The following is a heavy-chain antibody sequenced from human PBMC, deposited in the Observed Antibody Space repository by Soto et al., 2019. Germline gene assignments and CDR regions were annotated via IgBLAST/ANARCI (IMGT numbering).Heavy chain of an antibody. CDR2: IYHSGCT. D-gene: IGHD3-10*01. CDR3: ARRSESGARPIRYYYYYGMGV. CDR1: GGSISSSNW. V-gene: IGHV4-4*02. Sequence: SETLSLTCAVSGGSISSSNWWSWVRQSPGQGLEWIREIYHSGCTTYNPYLNSRVTIAADKSKNQLPRKLSFVTAANTAEYYSARRSESGARPIRYYYYYGMGVWGQGTTVTSP. J-gene: IGHJ6*02.